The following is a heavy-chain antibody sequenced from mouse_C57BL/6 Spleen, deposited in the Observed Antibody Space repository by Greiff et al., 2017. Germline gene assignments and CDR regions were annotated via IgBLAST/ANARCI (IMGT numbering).Heavy chain of an antibody. CDR1: GYAFSSYW. J-gene: IGHJ2*01. V-gene: IGHV1-80*01. Sequence: VKLMESGAELVKPGASVKISCKASGYAFSSYWMNWVKQRPGKGLEWIGQIYPGDGDTNYNGKFKGKATLTADKSSSTAYMQLSSLTSEDSAVYFCARWNLYDAFGGWGQGTTLTVSS. CDR2: IYPGDGDT. CDR3: ARWNLYDAFGG. D-gene: IGHD2-12*01.